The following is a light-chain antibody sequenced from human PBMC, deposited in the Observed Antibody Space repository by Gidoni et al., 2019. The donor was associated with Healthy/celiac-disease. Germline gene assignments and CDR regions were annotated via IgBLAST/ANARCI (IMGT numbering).Light chain of an antibody. J-gene: IGKJ1*01. CDR1: QSISSY. V-gene: IGKV1-39*01. CDR3: QQSYSTPWT. Sequence: EIQMTQSPSSPSASVGDRVTITCRASQSISSYLNWYQQKPGKAPKLLIYAASSLQSGVPSRFSGSGSGTDFTLTISSLQPEDFATYYCQQSYSTPWTFGQGTKVEIK. CDR2: AAS.